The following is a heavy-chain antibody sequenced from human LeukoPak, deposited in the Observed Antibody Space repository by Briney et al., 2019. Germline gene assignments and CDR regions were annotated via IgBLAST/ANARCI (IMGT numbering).Heavy chain of an antibody. J-gene: IGHJ4*02. CDR2: INPNSGGT. V-gene: IGHV1-2*02. CDR3: ARDTYYYDSSGYCY. CDR1: GYTFTGYY. D-gene: IGHD3-22*01. Sequence: GASVKVSCKASGYTFTGYYMHWVRQAPGQGLEWMGWINPNSGGTNYAQKFQGRVTMTRDTSISTAYMELSRLRSDDTAVYYCARDTYYYDSSGYCYWGQGTLVTVSS.